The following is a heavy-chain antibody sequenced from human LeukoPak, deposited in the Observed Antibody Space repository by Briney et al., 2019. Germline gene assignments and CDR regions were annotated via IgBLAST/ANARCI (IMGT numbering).Heavy chain of an antibody. J-gene: IGHJ4*02. D-gene: IGHD5-18*01. CDR3: AKVGYSYGYQYYFDY. Sequence: GSLRLSCAASGFTFSSYSMNWVRQAPGKGLEWVSYISSSSSTIYYADSVKGRFTISRDNSKNTLYLQMNSLRAEDTAVYYCAKVGYSYGYQYYFDYWGQGTLVTVSS. CDR2: ISSSSSTI. CDR1: GFTFSSYS. V-gene: IGHV3-48*01.